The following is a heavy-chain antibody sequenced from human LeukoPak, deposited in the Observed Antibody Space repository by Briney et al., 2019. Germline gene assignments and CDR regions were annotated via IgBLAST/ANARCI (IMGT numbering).Heavy chain of an antibody. CDR1: GFTFSDLY. J-gene: IGHJ6*02. D-gene: IGHD2-2*01. CDR3: ARVVVLLGHYVLDV. V-gene: IGHV3-72*01. CDR2: TRNKTKSYTT. Sequence: EGSLRLSCAASGFTFSDLYMDWVRQAPGKGLEWVGRTRNKTKSYTTEYAASVKDRFSISRDDSKNSLYLQMNSLKTEDTAVYYCARVVVLLGHYVLDVWGQGTTVTVSS.